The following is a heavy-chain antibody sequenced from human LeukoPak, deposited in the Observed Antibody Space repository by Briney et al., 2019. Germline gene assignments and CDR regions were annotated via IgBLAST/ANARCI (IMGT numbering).Heavy chain of an antibody. D-gene: IGHD2-2*01. CDR3: ARGRGEHQLLDDDSFDI. CDR2: IGTAGDT. CDR1: GFTFSSYD. J-gene: IGHJ3*02. V-gene: IGHV3-13*01. Sequence: PGGSLRLSCAASGFTFSSYDMHWVRQATGKGLEWVSVIGTAGDTYYPGSVKGRFTISRENAKNSLYLQMNSLRAGDTAVYYCARGRGEHQLLDDDSFDIWGQGTMVTVSS.